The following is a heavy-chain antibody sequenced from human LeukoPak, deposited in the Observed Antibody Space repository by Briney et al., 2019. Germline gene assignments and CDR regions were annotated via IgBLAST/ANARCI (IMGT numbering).Heavy chain of an antibody. CDR3: ARARPSYCDFDY. CDR1: GGSFSGYY. J-gene: IGHJ4*02. D-gene: IGHD1-26*01. Sequence: SETLSLTCAAFGGSFSGYYWNWIRQPPGKGLEWIGEINHGGSTNYNPSLKSRVTISVDTSKNQFSLKLTSVTAADTAVYYCARARPSYCDFDYWGQGTLVTVSS. CDR2: INHGGST. V-gene: IGHV4-34*01.